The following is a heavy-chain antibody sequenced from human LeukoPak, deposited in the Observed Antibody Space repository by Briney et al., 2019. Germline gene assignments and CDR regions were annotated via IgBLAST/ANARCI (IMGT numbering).Heavy chain of an antibody. CDR3: ARGRKRALLRYFDWLSNWFDP. D-gene: IGHD3-9*01. Sequence: SETLSLSCGVYGGSFSNYDWNWIRHPPGKGLEWIGEINHSGSTSYNPSLKNRVTISVDTSKNQFSLKLSSVTAADTAVYYCARGRKRALLRYFDWLSNWFDPWGQGTLVTVSS. CDR2: INHSGST. V-gene: IGHV4-34*01. J-gene: IGHJ5*02. CDR1: GGSFSNYD.